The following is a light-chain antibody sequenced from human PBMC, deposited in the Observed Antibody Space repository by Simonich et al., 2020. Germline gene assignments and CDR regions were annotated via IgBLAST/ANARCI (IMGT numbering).Light chain of an antibody. CDR3: SSYTSSSTLV. V-gene: IGLV2-14*03. CDR1: SSDVGVYNY. J-gene: IGLJ2*01. CDR2: DVS. Sequence: QSALTQPASVSGSPGQSITISCTGTSSDVGVYNYVSWYQQHPGKAPKLKIYDVSIRPSGVSNRFSGSKSGNTASLTISGLQAEDEADYYCSSYTSSSTLVFGGGTKLTVL.